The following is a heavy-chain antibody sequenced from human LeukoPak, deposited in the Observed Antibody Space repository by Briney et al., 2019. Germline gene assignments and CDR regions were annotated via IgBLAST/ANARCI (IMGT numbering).Heavy chain of an antibody. V-gene: IGHV4-34*01. D-gene: IGHD2-2*02. CDR1: GGSFSGYY. J-gene: IGHJ5*02. CDR3: ARGDRVRYCSSTSCYRTYNWFDP. CDR2: INHSGST. Sequence: PSETLSLTCAVYGGSFSGYYWSWIRQPPGKGLEWIGEINHSGSTNYNPSLKSRVTISVDTSKNQFSLKLSSVTAADTAVYYCARGDRVRYCSSTSCYRTYNWFDPWRQGTLVTVSS.